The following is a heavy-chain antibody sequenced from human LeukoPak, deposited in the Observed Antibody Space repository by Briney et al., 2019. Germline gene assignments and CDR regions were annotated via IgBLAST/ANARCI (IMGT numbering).Heavy chain of an antibody. CDR2: IWPSGST. V-gene: IGHV4-30-2*01. CDR3: ARKGPEHLPTYFDH. J-gene: IGHJ4*02. D-gene: IGHD2-21*01. CDR1: GGSISSGXYF. Sequence: TXXVSGGSISSGXYFWXXVRXAXXXXXXXVGYIWPSGSTNYNPSLSGRVAISLDKSRNHFTLMVTAVTAADTAFYYCARKGPEHLPTYFDHWGRGILVPVSS.